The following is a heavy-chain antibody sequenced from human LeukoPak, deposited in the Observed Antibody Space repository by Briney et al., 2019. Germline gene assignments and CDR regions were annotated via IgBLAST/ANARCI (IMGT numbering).Heavy chain of an antibody. CDR2: IYYSGST. V-gene: IGHV4-30-4*01. D-gene: IGHD6-19*01. CDR3: ARENSRGRFDY. Sequence: PSETLSLTCTVSGGSISSGDYYWSWIRQPPGKGLEWIGYIYYSGSTYYNPSLKSRVTISVDTSKNQFSLKLNSVTPEDTAMYYCARENSRGRFDYWGQGTLVTVSS. J-gene: IGHJ4*02. CDR1: GGSISSGDYY.